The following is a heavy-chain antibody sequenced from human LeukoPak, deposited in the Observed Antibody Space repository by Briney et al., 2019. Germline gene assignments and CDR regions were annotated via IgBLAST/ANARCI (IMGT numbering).Heavy chain of an antibody. J-gene: IGHJ4*02. CDR1: GFTFSSYG. CDR3: ARDWGSLSGYSKNGPLY. Sequence: PGGSLRLSCAASGFTFSSYGMHWVRQAPGKGLEWVAVIWYGGSNKYYADSVKGRFTISRDNSKNTLYLQMNSLRAEDTAVYYCARDWGSLSGYSKNGPLYWGQGTLVTVSS. D-gene: IGHD1-26*01. V-gene: IGHV3-33*08. CDR2: IWYGGSNK.